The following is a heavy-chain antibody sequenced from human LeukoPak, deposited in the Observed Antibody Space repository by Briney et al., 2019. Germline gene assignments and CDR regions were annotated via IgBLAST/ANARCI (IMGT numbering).Heavy chain of an antibody. V-gene: IGHV4-39*01. D-gene: IGHD5-24*01. CDR2: IYYSGNT. J-gene: IGHJ2*01. CDR3: ARHLGWLQLWYFDL. CDR1: GGSISSSAYY. Sequence: SETLSLTCTVSGGSISSSAYYWGWIRQPPGQGLEWIGSIYYSGNTYYNPSLKSRVTISVDTSKNQFSLKLSSVTAADTAVYYCARHLGWLQLWYFDLWGRGTLVTVSS.